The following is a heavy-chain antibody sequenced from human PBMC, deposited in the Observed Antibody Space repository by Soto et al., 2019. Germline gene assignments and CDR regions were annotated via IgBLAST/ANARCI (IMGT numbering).Heavy chain of an antibody. V-gene: IGHV4-30-4*01. J-gene: IGHJ4*02. Sequence: PSETLSLTCTVSGGSISSGDYYWSWIRQPPGKGLEWIGYIYYSGSTYYNPSLKSRVTISVDTSKNQFSLKLSSETAADTAVYYCARSTYCYDSSGYYYFDYWGQGTQVTVSS. CDR3: ARSTYCYDSSGYYYFDY. CDR1: GGSISSGDYY. D-gene: IGHD3-22*01. CDR2: IYYSGST.